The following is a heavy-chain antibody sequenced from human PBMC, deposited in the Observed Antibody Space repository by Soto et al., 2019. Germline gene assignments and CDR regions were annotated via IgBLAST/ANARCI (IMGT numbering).Heavy chain of an antibody. J-gene: IGHJ4*02. CDR3: ARSGGSLDY. CDR1: GGSLRSAVYY. D-gene: IGHD2-15*01. CDR2: IYYSGST. V-gene: IGHV4-61*08. Sequence: SETRSLPCTVSGGSLRSAVYYWSWIRQPPGKGLEWIGYIYYSGSTTYNPSLKSRVTISVDTSKNQFSLKLNSVTAADTAVYYCARSGGSLDYWGKGTLVTVSS.